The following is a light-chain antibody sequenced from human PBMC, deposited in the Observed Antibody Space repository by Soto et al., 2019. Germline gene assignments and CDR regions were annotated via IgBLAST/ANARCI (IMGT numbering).Light chain of an antibody. CDR1: QTITTY. CDR3: QQYNNWPQT. J-gene: IGKJ1*01. V-gene: IGKV3-11*01. Sequence: IVLTQSPATLSLSPGERATLSCRASQTITTYLAWYQQKPGQPPRLLIYGASNRATGIPARFSGSGSGTDFTLTISGLQSEDFAVYYCQQYNNWPQTFGQGTKVDIK. CDR2: GAS.